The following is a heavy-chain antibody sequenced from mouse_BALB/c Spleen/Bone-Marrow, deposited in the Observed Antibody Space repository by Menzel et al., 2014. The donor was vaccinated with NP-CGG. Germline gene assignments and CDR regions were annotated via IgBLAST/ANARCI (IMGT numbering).Heavy chain of an antibody. V-gene: IGHV14-3*02. D-gene: IGHD2-1*01. CDR1: GFNIKDTY. Sequence: EVKLMESGAELVKPGASVKLSCTASGFNIKDTYMHWVKQRPEQGLEWIGRIDPANGNTKYDPKFQGKATITADTSSNTAYLQLSSLTSDDTSVYYCARSGDYGNYLAFFAYWGQRTLVTVSA. CDR3: ARSGDYGNYLAFFAY. J-gene: IGHJ3*01. CDR2: IDPANGNT.